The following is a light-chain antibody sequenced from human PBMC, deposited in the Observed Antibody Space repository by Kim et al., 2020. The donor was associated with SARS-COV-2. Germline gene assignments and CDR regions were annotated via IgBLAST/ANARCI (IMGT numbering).Light chain of an antibody. CDR3: QQYTTSPPAYT. J-gene: IGKJ2*01. CDR1: QSISSEF. V-gene: IGKV3-20*01. CDR2: GAS. Sequence: PGGRANLSCRVSQSISSEFLAWYQRISGQAPRLLIFGASNRAAGIPDRFSGGGSGTDFTLTITRLEPADSAVYYCQQYTTSPPAYTFGQGTKLEI.